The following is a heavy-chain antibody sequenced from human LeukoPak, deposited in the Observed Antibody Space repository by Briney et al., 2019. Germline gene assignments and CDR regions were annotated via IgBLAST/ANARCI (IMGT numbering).Heavy chain of an antibody. V-gene: IGHV3-23*01. CDR1: GFTFSSYA. CDR2: ISGSGGST. D-gene: IGHD2-2*01. CDR3: AKDHDIVVVPAAMVY. Sequence: GGSLRLSCAASGFTFSSYAMSWVRQAPGKGLEWVSAISGSGGSTYYADSVKGRFTISGDNSKNTLYLQMNSLRAEDTAVYYCAKDHDIVVVPAAMVYWGQGTLVTVSS. J-gene: IGHJ4*02.